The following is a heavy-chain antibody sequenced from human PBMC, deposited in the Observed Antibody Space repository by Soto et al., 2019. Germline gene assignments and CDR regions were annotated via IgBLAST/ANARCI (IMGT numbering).Heavy chain of an antibody. CDR3: ARETYGDYVGYFDP. V-gene: IGHV4-59*12. Sequence: SETLSLTCTVSGGSIGTYYWSWIRQSPGKGLEWIGYIYYSGSTNYNPSLKSRVTISLATSKNQFSLKVSSVTAADTAVYYCARETYGDYVGYFDPWGQGTLVPVSS. D-gene: IGHD4-17*01. J-gene: IGHJ5*02. CDR1: GGSIGTYY. CDR2: IYYSGST.